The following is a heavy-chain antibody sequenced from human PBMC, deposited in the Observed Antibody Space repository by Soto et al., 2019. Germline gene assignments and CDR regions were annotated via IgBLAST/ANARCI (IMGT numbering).Heavy chain of an antibody. J-gene: IGHJ4*02. CDR3: ARAGNGQRGSPD. CDR2: IYSGGSI. Sequence: VQLVESGGGLIQAGGSLRLSCAVSGFTVSNNFMMWVRQAPGKGLEWVSLIYSGGSISYADSVKGRFTISRDGSINMLCLQMNSLSAEDTAVYYCARAGNGQRGSPDWGQGTLVTVSS. V-gene: IGHV3-53*02. CDR1: GFTVSNNF. D-gene: IGHD2-8*01.